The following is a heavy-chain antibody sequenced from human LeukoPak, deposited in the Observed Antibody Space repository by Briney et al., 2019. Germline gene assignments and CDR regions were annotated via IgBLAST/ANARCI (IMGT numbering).Heavy chain of an antibody. CDR1: GFTLSSYA. V-gene: IGHV3-74*01. CDR2: VKSDGSST. CDR3: ARDGFLGPVTAYLDY. Sequence: GGSLTLSCAASGFTLSSYAMHWVRQAPEKGLVWVSRVKSDGSSTNYADSVKGRFTISRDNARNTLYLQMNSLRAEDTAVYYCARDGFLGPVTAYLDYWGQGTPVTVSS. D-gene: IGHD2-21*02. J-gene: IGHJ4*02.